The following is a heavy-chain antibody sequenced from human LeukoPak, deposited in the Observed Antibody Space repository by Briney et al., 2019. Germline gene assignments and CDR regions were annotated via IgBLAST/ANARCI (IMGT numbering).Heavy chain of an antibody. CDR1: GFTFSSFV. J-gene: IGHJ4*02. Sequence: WRSLRLSCAASGFTFSSFVVHWVGQAPGKGLEWVAFIWYDGSKKYYADSVKGRFTISRDNSKNTLYLEMNSLRAEDTAVYFCARGPRVMAVAGSFYFDYWGQGNLVTVSS. V-gene: IGHV3-33*01. CDR2: IWYDGSKK. CDR3: ARGPRVMAVAGSFYFDY. D-gene: IGHD6-19*01.